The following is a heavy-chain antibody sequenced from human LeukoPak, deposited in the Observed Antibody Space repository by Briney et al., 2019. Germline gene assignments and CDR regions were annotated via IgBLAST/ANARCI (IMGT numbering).Heavy chain of an antibody. Sequence: PGGSLRLSCAASGFTFSSYWMSWVRQAPGKGLEWVSAISGSGGSTYYADSVKGRFTISRDNSKNTLYLQMDSLRAEDTAVYYCAKETSSGNFVTIDCWGQGTLVTVSS. CDR1: GFTFSSYW. J-gene: IGHJ4*02. D-gene: IGHD1-26*01. CDR2: ISGSGGST. V-gene: IGHV3-23*01. CDR3: AKETSSGNFVTIDC.